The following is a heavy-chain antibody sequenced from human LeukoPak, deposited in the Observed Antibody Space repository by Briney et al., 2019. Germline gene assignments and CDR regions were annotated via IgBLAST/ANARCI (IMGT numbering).Heavy chain of an antibody. Sequence: PSETLSLTCTVSGGSISSYYWSWIRQPPGKGLEWIGDIYNSGSTNYNPSLKSRVTISVDTSKNQFSLKLSSVTAADTAVYYCARDGRDRYNYVGWFVPWGEGTRVTVSS. CDR3: ARDGRDRYNYVGWFVP. J-gene: IGHJ5*02. CDR1: GGSISSYY. D-gene: IGHD5-24*01. V-gene: IGHV4-4*08. CDR2: IYNSGST.